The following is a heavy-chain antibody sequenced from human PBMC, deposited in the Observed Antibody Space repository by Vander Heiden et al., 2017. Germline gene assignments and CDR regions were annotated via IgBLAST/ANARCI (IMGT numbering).Heavy chain of an antibody. J-gene: IGHJ5*02. Sequence: QVQLQELGPGLVKPSQTLSITCSVPGGSVSTGAHSGSWVRQPPRKGVEWIGYIYYSGSTYYNPSIKSRVTISVDTSKNQFSLKLSSVTAADTAVYYCARGGAEVPAAIVGWFDPWGQGTLVTVSS. CDR3: ARGGAEVPAAIVGWFDP. CDR1: GGSVSTGAHS. V-gene: IGHV4-30-4*01. D-gene: IGHD2-2*01. CDR2: IYYSGST.